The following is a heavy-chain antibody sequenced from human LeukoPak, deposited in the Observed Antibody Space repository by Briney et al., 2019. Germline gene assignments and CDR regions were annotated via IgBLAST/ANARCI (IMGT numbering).Heavy chain of an antibody. J-gene: IGHJ4*02. V-gene: IGHV6-1*01. Sequence: SQTLSLTCAISGDSVSSNSADWNWIRQSPSRGLEWLGRTYYRSKWFNDYAVSVKSRIIIGPDTSKNQFSLQLNSVTPEDTAVYYCARDRGDYFDYWGQGALVTVSS. CDR3: ARDRGDYFDY. CDR1: GDSVSSNSAD. CDR2: TYYRSKWFN. D-gene: IGHD3-16*01.